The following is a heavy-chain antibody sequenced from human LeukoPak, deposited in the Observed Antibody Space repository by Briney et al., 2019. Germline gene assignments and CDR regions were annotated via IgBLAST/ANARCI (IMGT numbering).Heavy chain of an antibody. J-gene: IGHJ4*02. CDR3: ARSREPGRDGDY. V-gene: IGHV3-74*01. CDR2: ISSDGTST. D-gene: IGHD5-24*01. CDR1: GFTFSTYW. Sequence: PGGSLRLSCAASGFTFSTYWMHWVRQVPGKGLVWVSRISSDGTSTAYADSVKGRFTLSRDNAKNTLYLQMNSLRADDTAVYYCARSREPGRDGDYWGQGTLVTASS.